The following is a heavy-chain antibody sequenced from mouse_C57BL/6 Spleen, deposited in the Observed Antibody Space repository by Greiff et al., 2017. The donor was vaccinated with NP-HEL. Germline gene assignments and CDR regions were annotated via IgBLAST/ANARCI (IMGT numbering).Heavy chain of an antibody. CDR2: IYPRSGNT. D-gene: IGHD1-1*01. V-gene: IGHV1-81*01. J-gene: IGHJ2*01. Sequence: VKLQESGAELARPGASVKLSCKASGYTFTSYGISWVKQRTGQGLEWIGEIYPRSGNTYYNEKFKGKATLTADKSSSTAYMELRSLTSEDSAVYFCAREDGTTVENYFDYWGQGTTLTVSS. CDR1: GYTFTSYG. CDR3: AREDGTTVENYFDY.